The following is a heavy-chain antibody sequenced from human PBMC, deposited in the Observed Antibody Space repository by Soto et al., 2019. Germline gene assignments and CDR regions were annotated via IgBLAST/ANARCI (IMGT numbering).Heavy chain of an antibody. CDR1: AGSVSSGSYY. D-gene: IGHD6-13*01. V-gene: IGHV4-61*01. CDR3: ATGLATSGPKY. J-gene: IGHJ4*02. Sequence: SETLSLTCTVSAGSVSSGSYYWTWLRQLKRKILEWIGYIYHSGSINYNPSLNSRVSISVDTSKNEFSLELKSVTVSDTAVYICATGLATSGPKYWGQGALVTVSS. CDR2: IYHSGSI.